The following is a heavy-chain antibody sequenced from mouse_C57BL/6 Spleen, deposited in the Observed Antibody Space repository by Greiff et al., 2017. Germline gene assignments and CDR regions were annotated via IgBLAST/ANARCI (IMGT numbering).Heavy chain of an antibody. CDR3: ANYGSRGWYFDG. V-gene: IGHV1-26*01. D-gene: IGHD1-1*01. CDR1: GYTFTDYY. J-gene: IGHJ1*03. CDR2: INPNNGGT. Sequence: EVQLQQSGPELVKPGASVKISCKASGYTFTDYYMNWVKQSHGKSLEWIGDINPNNGGTSYNQKFKGKATLTVDKSSSTAYMELRSLTSEDSAVYYCANYGSRGWYFDGWGTGTTVTVSS.